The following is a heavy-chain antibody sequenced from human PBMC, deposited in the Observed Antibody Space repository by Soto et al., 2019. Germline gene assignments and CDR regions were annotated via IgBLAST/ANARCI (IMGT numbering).Heavy chain of an antibody. D-gene: IGHD6-13*01. V-gene: IGHV4-34*01. Sequence: SETLSLTCAVYGGSFSGYYWSWVRQPPGKGLEWIGEINHSGSTNYNPSLKSRVTISVDTSKNQFSLKLSSVTAADTAVYYCARGQQLFFDYWGQGTLVTVSS. CDR2: INHSGST. CDR3: ARGQQLFFDY. J-gene: IGHJ4*02. CDR1: GGSFSGYY.